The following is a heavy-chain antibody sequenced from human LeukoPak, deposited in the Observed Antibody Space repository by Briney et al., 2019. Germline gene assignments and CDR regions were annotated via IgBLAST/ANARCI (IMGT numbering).Heavy chain of an antibody. J-gene: IGHJ4*02. V-gene: IGHV1-18*01. Sequence: ASVKVSCKASGYTFTSYGISWVRQAPGQGLEWMGWISAYNGNTNYAQKLQGRVTMTTDTSTSTAYVELRSLRSDDTAVYYCARVLPYYYDSSGYSSFDYWGQGTLVTVSS. CDR3: ARVLPYYYDSSGYSSFDY. CDR2: ISAYNGNT. D-gene: IGHD3-22*01. CDR1: GYTFTSYG.